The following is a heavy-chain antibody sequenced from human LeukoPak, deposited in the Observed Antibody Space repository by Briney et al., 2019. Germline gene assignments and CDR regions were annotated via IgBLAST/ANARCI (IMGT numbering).Heavy chain of an antibody. Sequence: SETLSLTCTVSGGSISSSSYYWGWIRQPPRKGLEWIGSIYYSGSTCYNPSHKSRLTISLATSKNQFSLKLSSFTAADTAVYYCATRPVVAARPNAFDIWGQGTMVTVSS. CDR1: GGSISSSSYY. CDR2: IYYSGST. V-gene: IGHV4-39*01. D-gene: IGHD2-15*01. CDR3: ATRPVVAARPNAFDI. J-gene: IGHJ3*02.